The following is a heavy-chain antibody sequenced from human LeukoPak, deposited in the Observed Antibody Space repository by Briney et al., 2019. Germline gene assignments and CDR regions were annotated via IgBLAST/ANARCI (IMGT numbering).Heavy chain of an antibody. CDR1: GYSISTGYY. J-gene: IGHJ4*02. D-gene: IGHD5-12*01. V-gene: IGHV4-38-2*02. Sequence: SETLSLTCTVSGYSISTGYYWDWIRQPPGKGLEWIGTFYHGGSTYYNPSLKSRVTISVDTSKNQFSLNLTSVTAADTAVYYCVKARGYSSGPGNHYWGQGTLVTVSS. CDR3: VKARGYSSGPGNHY. CDR2: FYHGGST.